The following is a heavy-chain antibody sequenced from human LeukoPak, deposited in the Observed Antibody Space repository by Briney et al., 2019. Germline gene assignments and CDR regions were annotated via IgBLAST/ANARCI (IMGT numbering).Heavy chain of an antibody. Sequence: SETLSLTCTVSGGSMSNYYWYWIRQPPGKGLEWIGYIYHSGSTNYDPSLKSRVTISVDTSKNQFSLKLSSVTAADTAVYYCARRGARPWGQGTPVTVSS. CDR1: GGSMSNYY. CDR2: IYHSGST. CDR3: ARRGARP. J-gene: IGHJ5*02. D-gene: IGHD3-10*01. V-gene: IGHV4-59*12.